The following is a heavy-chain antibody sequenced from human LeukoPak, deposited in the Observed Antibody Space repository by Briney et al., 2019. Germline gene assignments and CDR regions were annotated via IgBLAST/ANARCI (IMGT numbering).Heavy chain of an antibody. CDR2: INPNSGGT. V-gene: IGHV1-2*02. D-gene: IGHD6-13*01. CDR1: GYTFTGYY. CDR3: ARDPPAAAGTFDY. J-gene: IGHJ4*02. Sequence: GASVKVSCKASGYTFTGYYMHWVRQAPGQGLEWMGWINPNSGGTNYAQKLQGRVTMTTDTSTSTAYMELRSLRSDDTAVYYCARDPPAAAGTFDYWGRGTLVTVSS.